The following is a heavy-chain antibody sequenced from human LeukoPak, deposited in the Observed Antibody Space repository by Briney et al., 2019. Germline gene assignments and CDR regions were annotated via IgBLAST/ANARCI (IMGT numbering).Heavy chain of an antibody. D-gene: IGHD2-8*01. V-gene: IGHV4-39*01. J-gene: IGHJ4*02. CDR2: IYYSGSS. CDR1: GGSISSSSYY. CDR3: AASGYSTRWYYYDF. Sequence: SETLSLTCTVSGGSISSSSYYWGCIRQPPGKGLEWIGSIYYSGSSYYTPSLKSRLTISVDTSKDQFSLKLTSVTAADTAVYYCAASGYSTRWYYYDFWGQGTLVTVSS.